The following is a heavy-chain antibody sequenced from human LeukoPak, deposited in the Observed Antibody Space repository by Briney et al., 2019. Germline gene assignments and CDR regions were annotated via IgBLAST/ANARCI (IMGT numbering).Heavy chain of an antibody. CDR1: AFTLSNAW. CDR2: IKRKTDGVTT. CDR3: TTGCSITSCYGV. D-gene: IGHD2-2*01. J-gene: IGHJ6*02. V-gene: IGHV3-15*01. Sequence: PGRSLRLACAASAFTLSNAWMSWVGQAPRKWRGWVGRIKRKTDGVTTAYAAPVTGRFTITRDDSKNTLYLQRNSLKSVYTAVYCCTTGCSITSCYGVWGHGTTVTVSS.